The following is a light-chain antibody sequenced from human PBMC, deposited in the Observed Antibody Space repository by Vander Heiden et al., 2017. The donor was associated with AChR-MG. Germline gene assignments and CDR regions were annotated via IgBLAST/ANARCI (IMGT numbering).Light chain of an antibody. Sequence: SSELTQPSSVSVSPGPTARLTCSGAILAKKYARWLQQKPGQAPMGVTYKDSERPSGIPERFSGSSSGTTVTVTISGAQVEDEADDYCYSAADNNLVFGGGTKLTVI. CDR1: ILAKKY. J-gene: IGLJ3*02. CDR2: KDS. V-gene: IGLV3-27*01. CDR3: YSAADNNLV.